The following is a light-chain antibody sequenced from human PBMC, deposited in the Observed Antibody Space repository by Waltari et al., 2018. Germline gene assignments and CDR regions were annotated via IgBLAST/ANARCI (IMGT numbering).Light chain of an antibody. J-gene: IGKJ1*01. V-gene: IGKV1-5*03. CDR3: QQYNSYSGT. CDR2: KAS. CDR1: QSIRSW. Sequence: DIQMTQSPSTLSASVGDRVTITCRASQSIRSWLAWYQQKPGKAPKLLIHKASSLESGVPTRFSGSESGTEFTLTISSLQPDDFATYYCQQYNSYSGTFGQGTKLEIK.